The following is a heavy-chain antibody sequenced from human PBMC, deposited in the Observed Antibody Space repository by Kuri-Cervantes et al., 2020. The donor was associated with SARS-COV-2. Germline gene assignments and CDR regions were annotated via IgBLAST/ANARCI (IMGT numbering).Heavy chain of an antibody. CDR1: RYTFTSYY. V-gene: IGHV1-46*01. D-gene: IGHD4-17*01. CDR3: ATSPVVYGDPIPYYYYYGMDV. J-gene: IGHJ6*01. CDR2: INPSGGST. Sequence: SVKVSCMASRYTFTSYYMHWVRQAPRQGLEWMGIINPSGGSTRYAQKFQGRVTMTEDTPTETAYMELSSLLSDEKAVYYCATSPVVYGDPIPYYYYYGMDVWGQGTTVTVSS.